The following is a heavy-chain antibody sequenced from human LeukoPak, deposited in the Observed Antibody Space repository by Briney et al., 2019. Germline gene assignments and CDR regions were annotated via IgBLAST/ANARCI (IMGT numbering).Heavy chain of an antibody. D-gene: IGHD1-26*01. CDR1: GFTFSSYS. CDR2: IKSKTDGRTT. Sequence: GGSLRLSCAAHGFTFSSYSMNWVRQAPGKGLEWVGRIKSKTDGRTTDHAEPVKGRFTISRDDSKNTLYLQMNSLKTEDTAVYYCTTGKWELLRGSYWGQGTLVTVSS. J-gene: IGHJ4*02. CDR3: TTGKWELLRGSY. V-gene: IGHV3-15*01.